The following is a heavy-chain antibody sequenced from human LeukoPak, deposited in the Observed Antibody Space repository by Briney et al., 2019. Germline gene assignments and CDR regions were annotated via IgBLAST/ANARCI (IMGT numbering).Heavy chain of an antibody. CDR3: ARDLGAAAAPDY. CDR1: GGSISSGDYY. D-gene: IGHD6-13*01. Sequence: SSETLSLTCTVSGGSISSGDYYWSWIRQPPGKGLEWIGYIYYSGSTYYNPSLKSRVTISVDTSKNQFSLKLSSVTAADTAVYYWARDLGAAAAPDYWGQGTLVTVSS. V-gene: IGHV4-30-4*08. CDR2: IYYSGST. J-gene: IGHJ4*02.